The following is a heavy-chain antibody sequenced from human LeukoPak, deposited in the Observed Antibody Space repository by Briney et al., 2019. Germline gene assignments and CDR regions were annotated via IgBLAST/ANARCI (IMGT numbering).Heavy chain of an antibody. J-gene: IGHJ5*02. CDR2: IKQDGSEK. D-gene: IGHD1-26*01. Sequence: GGSLRLSCAASGFTFSNYWMSWVRQAPGKGLEWVAQIKQDGSEKYYVDSVKGRFTISRDNAKNSLYLQLNSLRAEDTALYYCARDKQVGATTGSWFDPWGQGTLVTVSS. CDR3: ARDKQVGATTGSWFDP. CDR1: GFTFSNYW. V-gene: IGHV3-7*01.